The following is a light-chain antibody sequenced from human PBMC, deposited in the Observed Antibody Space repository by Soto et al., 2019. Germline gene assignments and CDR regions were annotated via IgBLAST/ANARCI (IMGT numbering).Light chain of an antibody. J-gene: IGKJ1*01. Sequence: VIWMTQSPSLLSASTGDRVTISCRGSQGISSYLAWYQQKPGKAPELLIYAASTLQSGVPSRFSGSGSGTDFTLTISFLQSEDFATYCCQQYYSFPWTFGQGTKVDIK. CDR2: AAS. CDR3: QQYYSFPWT. CDR1: QGISSY. V-gene: IGKV1D-8*01.